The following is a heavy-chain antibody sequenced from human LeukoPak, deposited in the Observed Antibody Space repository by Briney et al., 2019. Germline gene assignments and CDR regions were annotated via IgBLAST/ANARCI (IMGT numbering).Heavy chain of an antibody. CDR3: ARSVRRLYGSGRSNWFDP. CDR1: GDSVSSNSAA. CDR2: TYYRSKWYN. V-gene: IGHV6-1*01. D-gene: IGHD3-10*01. Sequence: SQTLSLTCAISGDSVSSNSAAWNWIRQSPSRGLEWLGRTYYRSKWYNDYAVSVKSRITINPDTSKNQFSLKLSSVTAADTAVYYCARSVRRLYGSGRSNWFDPWGQGTLVTVSS. J-gene: IGHJ5*02.